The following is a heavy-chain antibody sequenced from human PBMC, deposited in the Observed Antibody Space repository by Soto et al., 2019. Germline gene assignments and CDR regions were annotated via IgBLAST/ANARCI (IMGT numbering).Heavy chain of an antibody. J-gene: IGHJ4*02. CDR3: ARVPDY. V-gene: IGHV4-39*07. CDR2: IYYGGNA. Sequence: LSLTCTVSGGSINTYNLFWAWVRQPPGKGLECIASIYYGGNAYYSPSLTTRATISGDRSKNRFSLELRSVTAADTAVYYCARVPDYWGQGTLVTVSS. CDR1: GGSINTYNLF.